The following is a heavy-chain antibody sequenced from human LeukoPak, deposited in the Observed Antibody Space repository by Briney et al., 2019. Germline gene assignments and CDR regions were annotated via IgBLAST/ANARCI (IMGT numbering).Heavy chain of an antibody. D-gene: IGHD6-13*01. J-gene: IGHJ4*02. CDR1: GYTFTDSY. Sequence: ASVKVSCKASGYTFTDSYMHWVRQAPGQGLEWMGWINPNSGGTNYAQKFQGRVTMTRDTSISTAYMELSRLRSDDTAVYYCARSLYSSSWYAYWGQGTLVTVSS. V-gene: IGHV1-2*02. CDR3: ARSLYSSSWYAY. CDR2: INPNSGGT.